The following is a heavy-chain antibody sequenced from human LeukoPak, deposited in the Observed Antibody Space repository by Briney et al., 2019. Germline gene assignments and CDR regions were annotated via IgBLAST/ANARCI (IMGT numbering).Heavy chain of an antibody. CDR3: AKRDTTMAKGAFDI. J-gene: IGHJ3*02. D-gene: IGHD5-18*01. CDR1: GFTFRTYG. V-gene: IGHV3-23*01. CDR2: IGSGGTT. Sequence: GGSLRLSCAASGFTFRTYGMSWVRQAPGKGLERVSAIGSGGTTYYTDSVKGRFTISRDNSKTTLYLQMSSLRAEDTAVYYCAKRDTTMAKGAFDIWGQGTTVTVSS.